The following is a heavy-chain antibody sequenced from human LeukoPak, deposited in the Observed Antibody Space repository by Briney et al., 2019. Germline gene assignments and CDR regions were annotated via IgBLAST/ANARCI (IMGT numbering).Heavy chain of an antibody. CDR1: GYSISSGYY. Sequence: PSETLSLTCTVSGYSISSGYYWGWIRQPPGKGLEWIGSIYHSGSTYYNPSLKSRVIISVDTSKNQFSLKLSSVTAADTAVYYCARGGSYYDYWGQGTLVTVSS. J-gene: IGHJ4*02. CDR2: IYHSGST. V-gene: IGHV4-38-2*02. CDR3: ARGGSYYDY. D-gene: IGHD3-16*01.